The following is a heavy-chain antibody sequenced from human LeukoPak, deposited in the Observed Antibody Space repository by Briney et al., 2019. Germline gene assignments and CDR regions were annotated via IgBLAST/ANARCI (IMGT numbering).Heavy chain of an antibody. V-gene: IGHV3-30*18. D-gene: IGHD5-12*01. CDR2: ISYDGSNK. CDR1: GFTFSSYG. Sequence: GGSLRLSCAASGFTFSSYGMHWVRQAPGKGLEWVAVISYDGSNKYYADSVKGRFTISRDNSKNTLYLQMNSLRAEDTAVYYCAKDVRGYSGYGVLDYWGQGTLVTVSS. CDR3: AKDVRGYSGYGVLDY. J-gene: IGHJ4*02.